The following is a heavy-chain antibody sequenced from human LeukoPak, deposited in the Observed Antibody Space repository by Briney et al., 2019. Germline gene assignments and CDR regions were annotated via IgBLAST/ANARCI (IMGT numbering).Heavy chain of an antibody. CDR1: GYTFTGYY. J-gene: IGHJ4*02. CDR3: ARAGYDILTGYYRYYFDY. Sequence: ASVKASCKASGYTFTGYYMHWVRQAPGQGLEWMGWINPNSGGTNYAQKFQGRVTMTRDTSISTAYMELSRLRSDDTAVYYCARAGYDILTGYYRYYFDYWGQGTLVTVSS. D-gene: IGHD3-9*01. CDR2: INPNSGGT. V-gene: IGHV1-2*02.